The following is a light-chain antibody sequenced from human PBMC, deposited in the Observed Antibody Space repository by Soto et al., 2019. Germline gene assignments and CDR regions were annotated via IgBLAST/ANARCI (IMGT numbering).Light chain of an antibody. Sequence: DIQMTQSPSTLSASVGDRVTITCRASQSVSIWLAWYQQKPGKAPRLLIYDAASLKTGVPSRFSGSGSGTNFTLTISSLQPDDLATYYCQYDSSFGQGTKVDIK. J-gene: IGKJ2*01. CDR3: QYDSS. V-gene: IGKV1-5*01. CDR2: DAA. CDR1: QSVSIW.